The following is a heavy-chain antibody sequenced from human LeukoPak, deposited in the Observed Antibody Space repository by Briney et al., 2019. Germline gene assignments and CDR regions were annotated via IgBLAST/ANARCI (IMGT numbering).Heavy chain of an antibody. CDR2: IRYDGGNK. J-gene: IGHJ6*02. D-gene: IGHD2-8*01. CDR3: AKAYEYYYYYNMDV. V-gene: IGHV3-30*02. Sequence: GGSLRLSCAASGFTFSSYGMHWVRQAPGKGLEWVAFIRYDGGNKYYADSVKGRFTISRDNSKNTLYLQVNSLRAEDTAVYFCAKAYEYYYYYNMDVWGQGTTVTVSS. CDR1: GFTFSSYG.